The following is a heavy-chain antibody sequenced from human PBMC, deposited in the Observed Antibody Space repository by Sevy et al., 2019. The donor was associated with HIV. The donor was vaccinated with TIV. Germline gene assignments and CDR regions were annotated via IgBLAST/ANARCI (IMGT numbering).Heavy chain of an antibody. Sequence: GESLKISCKGSGYSFTSYWIGWVRQMPGKGLEWMGIIYPGDSDTRYSPSFQGQVTISADKSISTAYLQWGSLKASDNAMSYCARTTAVAGTKFFDFWGQGTLVTVSS. J-gene: IGHJ4*02. V-gene: IGHV5-51*01. D-gene: IGHD6-13*01. CDR3: ARTTAVAGTKFFDF. CDR2: IYPGDSDT. CDR1: GYSFTSYW.